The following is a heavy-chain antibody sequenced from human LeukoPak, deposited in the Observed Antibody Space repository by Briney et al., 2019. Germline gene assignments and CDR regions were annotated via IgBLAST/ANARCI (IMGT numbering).Heavy chain of an antibody. CDR2: ISSYSGGI. Sequence: GGSLRLSCEASGVIFKDYAMNWVRQAPGKGLEWVSSISSYSGGIYYTDSVKGRFTISRDNSKNTVYLQMNSLRPEDTAVYYCAKEVQLLPFDYWGQGSLVTVSS. D-gene: IGHD2-15*01. CDR3: AKEVQLLPFDY. J-gene: IGHJ4*02. CDR1: GVIFKDYA. V-gene: IGHV3-23*01.